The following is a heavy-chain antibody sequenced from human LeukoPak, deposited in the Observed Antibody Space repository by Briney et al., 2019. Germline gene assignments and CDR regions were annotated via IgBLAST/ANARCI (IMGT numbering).Heavy chain of an antibody. CDR1: GASVSSYY. J-gene: IGHJ4*02. V-gene: IGHV4-59*02. CDR3: AKLLGEEY. D-gene: IGHD6-6*01. Sequence: SETLSLTCSVSGASVSSYYWSWVRQSPDKGLEWIGYVYHSGGSSNPSLQSRVTTSQDTSRNQFSLKMTSVTAADTAVYYCAKLLGEEYWGQGTLVVVSS. CDR2: VYHSGG.